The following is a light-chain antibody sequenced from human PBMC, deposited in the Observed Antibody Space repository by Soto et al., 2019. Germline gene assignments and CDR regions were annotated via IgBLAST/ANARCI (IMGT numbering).Light chain of an antibody. V-gene: IGKV2-30*01. CDR2: KVS. CDR3: LQGTHWPWT. Sequence: DVVMTQSPLSLPVTLGQPASISCRASQSLGYSDGNTYLNWFQQRPGQSQRRLIYKVSNRDSGVPYRFSGSGSGTDFTLKISRVEAEDVGVYYCLQGTHWPWTFGQGTKVEIK. J-gene: IGKJ1*01. CDR1: QSLGYSDGNTY.